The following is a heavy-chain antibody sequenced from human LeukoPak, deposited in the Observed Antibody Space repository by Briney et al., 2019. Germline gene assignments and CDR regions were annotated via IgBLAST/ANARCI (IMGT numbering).Heavy chain of an antibody. CDR3: ASAPPAVTNSYYYYMDV. CDR2: IKHSGSN. J-gene: IGHJ6*03. Sequence: PETLSLTCAVYGGSFSDYYWSWIRPPPGKGLEWVGEIKHSGSNTYNPSLKSRVTIAVDTSKHQFSLKLSSVTAADTAVYYCASAPPAVTNSYYYYMDVWGKGTTVTVSS. CDR1: GGSFSDYY. V-gene: IGHV4-34*01. D-gene: IGHD4-17*01.